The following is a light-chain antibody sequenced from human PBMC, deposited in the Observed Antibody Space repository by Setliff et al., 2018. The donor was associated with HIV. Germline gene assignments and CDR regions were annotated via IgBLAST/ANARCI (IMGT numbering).Light chain of an antibody. V-gene: IGLV2-23*01. CDR2: KDN. CDR1: NNNLGSYNL. CDR3: CSFAGSNIPYV. Sequence: QSVLTQPASVSGSPGHSITISCTGSNNNLGSYNLVSWYQQLPGKAPKLLIYKDNKRPSGISNRFSGSKSGYTASLTISGLQADDDADYYCCSFAGSNIPYVFGTGTKVTVL. J-gene: IGLJ1*01.